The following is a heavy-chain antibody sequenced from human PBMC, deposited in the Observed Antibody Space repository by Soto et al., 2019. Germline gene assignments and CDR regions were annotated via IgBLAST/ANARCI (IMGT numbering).Heavy chain of an antibody. J-gene: IGHJ1*01. Sequence: QITLKESGPTLVKPTQTLTLTCTFSGFSLSTSGVGVGWIRQPPGKALEWLALIYWDDDKRYSPSLKSRLTITKATPKNPVVLTRTHMDPVDTATYYCAHRRGVGGSSPWGYFQHWGQGTLVTVSS. CDR1: GFSLSTSGVG. D-gene: IGHD6-13*01. V-gene: IGHV2-5*02. CDR2: IYWDDDK. CDR3: AHRRGVGGSSPWGYFQH.